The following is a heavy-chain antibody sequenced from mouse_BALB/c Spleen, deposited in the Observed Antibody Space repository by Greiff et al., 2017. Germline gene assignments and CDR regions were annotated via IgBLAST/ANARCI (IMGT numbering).Heavy chain of an antibody. D-gene: IGHD3-1*01. Sequence: EVHLVESGTVLARPGASVKMSCKASGYSFTSYWMHWVKQRPGQGLEWIGAIYPGNSDTSYNQKFKGKAKLTAVTSASTAYMELSSLTNEDSAVYYCTRQLGLLAWFAYWGQGTLVTVSA. CDR1: GYSFTSYW. V-gene: IGHV1-5*01. CDR3: TRQLGLLAWFAY. J-gene: IGHJ3*01. CDR2: IYPGNSDT.